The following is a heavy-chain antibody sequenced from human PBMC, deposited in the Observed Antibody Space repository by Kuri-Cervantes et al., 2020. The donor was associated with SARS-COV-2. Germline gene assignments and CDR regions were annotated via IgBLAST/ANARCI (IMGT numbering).Heavy chain of an antibody. D-gene: IGHD3-10*01. CDR1: GYTFSDYY. J-gene: IGHJ6*02. Sequence: ASVKVSCRASGYTFSDYYIYWVRQAPGQGLGWMGWINPNSGGTNYAQKFQGWVTMTRDTSSTGYMELSRLRSDDTAVYYCARGMVRGLIQSYYYGMDVWGQGTTVTVSS. V-gene: IGHV1-2*04. CDR2: INPNSGGT. CDR3: ARGMVRGLIQSYYYGMDV.